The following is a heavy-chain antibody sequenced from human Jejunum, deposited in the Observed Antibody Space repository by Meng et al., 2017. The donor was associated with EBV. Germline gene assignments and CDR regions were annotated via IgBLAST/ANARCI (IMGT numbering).Heavy chain of an antibody. CDR2: INHSGST. CDR1: RGSFSGYY. CDR3: ARVAFSYTTRSLDS. D-gene: IGHD3-16*02. J-gene: IGHJ4*02. V-gene: IGHV4-34*02. Sequence: QLQLQQWGAGLLKPSETLSLTYAVNRGSFSGYYWSWIRQHPGKGLEWIGEINHSGSTNYNPSLRSRVTISVETSKNQFSLRLNSVTAADTAVYYCARVAFSYTTRSLDSWGQGTLVTVSS.